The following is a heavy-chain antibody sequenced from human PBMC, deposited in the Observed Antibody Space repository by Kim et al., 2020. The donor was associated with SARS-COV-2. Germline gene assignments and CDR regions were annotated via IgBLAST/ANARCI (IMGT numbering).Heavy chain of an antibody. CDR1: GFTFSTYW. V-gene: IGHV3-74*01. Sequence: GGSLRLSCAASGFTFSTYWMYWVRQGPGKGLVWVSRINSDGGDTHYADSVKGRFTISRDNAENTLHLQLNSLGVEDTAIYYCARGTFQQGFDPWGQGTLVTVSS. CDR2: INSDGGDT. CDR3: ARGTFQQGFDP. J-gene: IGHJ5*02.